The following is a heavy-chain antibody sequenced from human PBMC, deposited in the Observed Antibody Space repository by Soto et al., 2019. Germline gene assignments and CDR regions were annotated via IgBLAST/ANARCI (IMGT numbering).Heavy chain of an antibody. Sequence: GGSLRLSCTASGFTFGYYAMSWVRQAPGKGLEWVGFIRSKAYGGTTEYAASVKGRFTISGDDSKSIAYLQMNSLKTEDTAVYYCTRXRGYYDSSYYYYYGMDVWGQGTTVTVSS. CDR3: TRXRGYYDSSYYYYYGMDV. V-gene: IGHV3-49*04. J-gene: IGHJ6*02. CDR2: IRSKAYGGTT. CDR1: GFTFGYYA. D-gene: IGHD3-22*01.